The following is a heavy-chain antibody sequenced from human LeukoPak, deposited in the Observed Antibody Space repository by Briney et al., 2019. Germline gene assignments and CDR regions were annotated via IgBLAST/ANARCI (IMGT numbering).Heavy chain of an antibody. CDR1: GGSFSGYY. CDR3: ARLVRGYRIYYYYYYMDV. V-gene: IGHV4-34*01. J-gene: IGHJ6*03. Sequence: PSETLSLTCAVYGGSFSGYYWSWIRQPPGKGLEWIGEINHSGSTNYNPSLKSRVTISVDTSKNQFSLKLSSVTAADTAVYYCARLVRGYRIYYYYYYMDVWGKGTTVTVSS. D-gene: IGHD5-24*01. CDR2: INHSGST.